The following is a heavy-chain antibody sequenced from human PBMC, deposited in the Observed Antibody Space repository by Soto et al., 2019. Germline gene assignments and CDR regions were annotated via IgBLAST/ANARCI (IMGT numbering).Heavy chain of an antibody. D-gene: IGHD3-16*01. J-gene: IGHJ6*02. Sequence: GGSLRLSCAASGFTFSSYWMHWVRQAPGKGLVWVSRINSDGSSTSYADSVKGRFTISRDNAKNTLYLQMNSLRAEDTAVYYCARIELYTNYYYGMDVWGQGTTVTVSS. V-gene: IGHV3-74*01. CDR2: INSDGSST. CDR3: ARIELYTNYYYGMDV. CDR1: GFTFSSYW.